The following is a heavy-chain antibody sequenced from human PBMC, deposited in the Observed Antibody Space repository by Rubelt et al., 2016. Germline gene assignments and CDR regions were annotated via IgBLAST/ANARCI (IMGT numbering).Heavy chain of an antibody. CDR1: GGSISGYY. D-gene: IGHD6-25*01. CDR2: MFNSGRT. V-gene: IGHV4-59*12. Sequence: QVLLQESGPGLVKPSETLSLTCTVSGGSISGYYWSWIRQPPGKGLEWIGYMFNSGRTSNNPSLKSRVTMSLDTSENQFSLKLNSVTAADTAVYYCARDSDIKWFYAWGQGTLVTVSS. J-gene: IGHJ5*02. CDR3: ARDSDIKWFYA.